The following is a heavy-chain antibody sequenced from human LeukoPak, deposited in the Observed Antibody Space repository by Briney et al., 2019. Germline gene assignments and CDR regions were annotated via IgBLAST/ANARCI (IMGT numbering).Heavy chain of an antibody. CDR2: ISWNSGSI. D-gene: IGHD6-19*01. CDR1: GFTFDDYA. Sequence: GGSLRLSCAASGFTFDDYAMHWVRQAPGKGLEWVSGISWNSGSIGYADSVKGRFTISRDNAKNSLYLQMNSLRVEDTAVYYCARDTWRAVAGTSTYYYTGMDAWGQGTTVTVSS. CDR3: ARDTWRAVAGTSTYYYTGMDA. V-gene: IGHV3-9*01. J-gene: IGHJ6*02.